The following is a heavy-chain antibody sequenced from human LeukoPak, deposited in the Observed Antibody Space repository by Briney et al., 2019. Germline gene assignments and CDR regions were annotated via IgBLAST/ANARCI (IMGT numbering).Heavy chain of an antibody. CDR2: IKSKTDGGTT. Sequence: GGSLRLSCAASGFTFSNAWMSWVRQAPGKGLEWVGRIKSKTDGGTTVYAAPVKGSFTISRDDSKNTLYLQMNSLKTEDTAVYYCTTVVVAATPRYYYYGMDVWGKGTTVTVSS. CDR1: GFTFSNAW. J-gene: IGHJ6*04. D-gene: IGHD2-15*01. CDR3: TTVVVAATPRYYYYGMDV. V-gene: IGHV3-15*01.